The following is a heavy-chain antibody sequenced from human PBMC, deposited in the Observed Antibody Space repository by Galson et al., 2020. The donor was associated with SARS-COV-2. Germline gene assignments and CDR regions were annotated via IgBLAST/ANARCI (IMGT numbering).Heavy chain of an antibody. V-gene: IGHV3-49*04. Sequence: TGGSLRLSFTASGSTFGDYAMSWVRQAPGKGLEWVGFIRSKAHGRTTEYAATVKARFTISRDDSKSIAYLQMNSPKAEGTAVYYCSTERLDIAWGQGTLVTVSS. CDR2: IRSKAHGRTT. J-gene: IGHJ5*02. CDR3: STERLDIA. CDR1: GSTFGDYA. D-gene: IGHD5-12*01.